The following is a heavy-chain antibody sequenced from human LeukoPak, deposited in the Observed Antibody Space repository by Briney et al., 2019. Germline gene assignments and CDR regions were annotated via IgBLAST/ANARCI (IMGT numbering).Heavy chain of an antibody. Sequence: AGGPLRLSCAASVFTVSSYGMTWVRQAPGKGLEWVSAFSATDGSALYAESVKGRFTISRDNSKNSLYLQMNSLRDEETAVYYCAKARIASAGTGAFYVWGQGKMVTVSS. J-gene: IGHJ3*01. CDR3: AKARIASAGTGAFYV. V-gene: IGHV3-23*01. CDR2: FSATDGSA. CDR1: VFTVSSYG. D-gene: IGHD6-13*01.